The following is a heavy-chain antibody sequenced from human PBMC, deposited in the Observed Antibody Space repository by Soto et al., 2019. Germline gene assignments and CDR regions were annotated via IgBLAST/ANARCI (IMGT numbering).Heavy chain of an antibody. V-gene: IGHV3-11*05. Sequence: PGGSLRLSCAASGFTFSDYCITWIRQAPGKGLEWVSYISSSSSYTNYADSVKGRFTISRDNFKSSLYLQMSSLRAEDTAVYYCAKGKISTTTYTSFDSWGQGTLVTVSS. CDR3: AKGKISTTTYTSFDS. CDR1: GFTFSDYC. D-gene: IGHD1-26*01. CDR2: ISSSSSYT. J-gene: IGHJ5*01.